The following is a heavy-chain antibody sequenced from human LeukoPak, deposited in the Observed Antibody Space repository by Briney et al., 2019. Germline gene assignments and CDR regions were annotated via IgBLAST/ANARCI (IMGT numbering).Heavy chain of an antibody. CDR2: SYYSGST. J-gene: IGHJ6*03. CDR1: GGSISSHY. D-gene: IGHD2-2*01. Sequence: PSETLSLTCTVSGGSISSHYWSWIRQPPGKGLEWIGYSYYSGSTNYNPSLKSRVTISVDTSKNQFSLKLSSVTAADTAAYYCARDGRYCSSTSCYGGDYYYYYMDVWGKGTTVTVSS. V-gene: IGHV4-59*11. CDR3: ARDGRYCSSTSCYGGDYYYYYMDV.